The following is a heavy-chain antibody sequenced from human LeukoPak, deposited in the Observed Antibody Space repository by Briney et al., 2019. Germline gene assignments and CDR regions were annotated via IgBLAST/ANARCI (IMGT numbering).Heavy chain of an antibody. CDR1: GFTFSSNS. D-gene: IGHD3-10*01. V-gene: IGHV3-64D*06. CDR2: ITDNGGRT. Sequence: PGGSLRPSCSASGFTFSSNSMHWVRQAPGKGLEYVSGITDNGGRTYYAYSVEGRFTISRDNSKNTLYLQVSSLRVEDTAVYYCVKDLSGTYSFDYWGQGALVTVSS. J-gene: IGHJ4*02. CDR3: VKDLSGTYSFDY.